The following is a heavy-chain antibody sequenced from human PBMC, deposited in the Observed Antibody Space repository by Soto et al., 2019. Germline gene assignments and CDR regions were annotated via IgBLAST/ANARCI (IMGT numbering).Heavy chain of an antibody. Sequence: QLQLQESGSGLVKPSQTLSLTCAVSGGSISSGGYSWSWIRQPPGKGLEWIGYIYHSGSTYYNPSLKSRVTISVDRSKNQFSLKVSSVTAADTAVDYCARVEGEYHYYFDYWGQGTLVTVSS. V-gene: IGHV4-30-2*01. D-gene: IGHD3-16*01. CDR1: GGSISSGGYS. J-gene: IGHJ4*02. CDR3: ARVEGEYHYYFDY. CDR2: IYHSGST.